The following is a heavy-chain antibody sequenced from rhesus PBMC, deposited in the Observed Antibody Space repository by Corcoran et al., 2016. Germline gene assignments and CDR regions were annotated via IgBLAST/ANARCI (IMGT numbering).Heavy chain of an antibody. J-gene: IGHJ4*01. CDR2: INPNGGTT. Sequence: EVQLVESGGGLVQPVWSLRLSCAAPGFTFSDDSMEWVRQAPGKGLEWVGQINPNGGTTFLMDAVKGRFTISRDNAKNTRYLQINSLKIEDTAVYYCTTVDYWGQGVLVTVSS. V-gene: IGHV3-10*01. CDR3: TTVDY. CDR1: GFTFSDDS.